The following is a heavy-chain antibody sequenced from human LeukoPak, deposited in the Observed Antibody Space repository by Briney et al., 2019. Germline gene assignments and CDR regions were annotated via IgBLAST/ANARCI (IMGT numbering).Heavy chain of an antibody. J-gene: IGHJ3*02. Sequence: GGSLRLSCAASGLTFSSHWMHWVRQAPGKGLVWVSRIKGDGSNTTYADSVKGRFTISRDNAKNTLYLQMNSRRAEDTAVYHCARSKMWYSTGAFDIWGRGTMVTVSS. CDR3: ARSKMWYSTGAFDI. CDR2: IKGDGSNT. CDR1: GLTFSSHW. D-gene: IGHD2-15*01. V-gene: IGHV3-74*03.